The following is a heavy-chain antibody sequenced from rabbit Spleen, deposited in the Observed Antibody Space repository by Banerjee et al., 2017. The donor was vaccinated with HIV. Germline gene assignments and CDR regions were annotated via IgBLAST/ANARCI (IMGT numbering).Heavy chain of an antibody. J-gene: IGHJ4*01. D-gene: IGHD6-1*01. CDR3: ARAGGDYGYEM. CDR2: IYTGSGNT. V-gene: IGHV1S40*01. Sequence: QSLEESGGGLVQPEGSLTLTCTASGFSFSSSYYICWVRQAPGKGLEWIACIYTGSGNTYYASWAKGRFTISKASSTTVTLQLNSLTAADTATYFCARAGGDYGYEMWGPGTLVTVS. CDR1: GFSFSSSYY.